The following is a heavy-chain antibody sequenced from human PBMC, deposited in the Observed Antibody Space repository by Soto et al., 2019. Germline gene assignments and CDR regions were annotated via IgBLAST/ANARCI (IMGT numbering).Heavy chain of an antibody. CDR1: GGTFSSYA. Sequence: QVQLVQSGAEVKKPGSSVKVSCKASGGTFSSYAISWVRQAPGQGLEWMGGIIPIFGTANYAQKFQGRVTLXVDTSXXTAYRELSSLRSEDTAVYYCARYSGHGRYGLLPEDWGQGTLVTVSS. J-gene: IGHJ4*02. V-gene: IGHV1-69*14. CDR2: IIPIFGTA. D-gene: IGHD3-22*01. CDR3: ARYSGHGRYGLLPED.